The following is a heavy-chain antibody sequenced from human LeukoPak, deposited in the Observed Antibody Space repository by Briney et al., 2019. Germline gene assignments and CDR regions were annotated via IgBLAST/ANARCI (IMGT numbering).Heavy chain of an antibody. CDR1: GFTFSNYA. Sequence: PGGSLRLSCAASGFTFSNYAMSWVRQAPRKGLEWVSAISGSGDSTYYADSVKGRFTISRDNSRNTLYLQMNSLRAEDTAVYYCAKRRYFDWLSPNNWFDPWGQGTLVTVSS. D-gene: IGHD3-9*01. CDR2: ISGSGDST. J-gene: IGHJ5*02. CDR3: AKRRYFDWLSPNNWFDP. V-gene: IGHV3-23*01.